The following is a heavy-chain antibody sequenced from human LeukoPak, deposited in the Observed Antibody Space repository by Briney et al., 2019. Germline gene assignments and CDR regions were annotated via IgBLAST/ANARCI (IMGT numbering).Heavy chain of an antibody. CDR1: GFTFGNFW. CDR2: INTEGTST. V-gene: IGHV3-74*01. CDR3: ARAPLMVRGITPPFDH. Sequence: PGGSLRLSCAASGFTFGNFWMHWVRQAPGKGLEWVSRINTEGTSTNYADSVKGRFTISRDNAKNTLYLQMNSLRADDTSVYYCARAPLMVRGITPPFDHWGQGTLVTVYS. J-gene: IGHJ4*02. D-gene: IGHD3-10*01.